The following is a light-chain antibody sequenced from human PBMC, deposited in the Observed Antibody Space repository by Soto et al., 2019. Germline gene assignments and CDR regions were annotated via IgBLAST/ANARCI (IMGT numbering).Light chain of an antibody. Sequence: VVMTASPLSLPVTLGPPASISCTSPHSLVYADGNTYLQWFQQRPGQSPRRLIYKISNRDSGVPDRFSGSGSGTDFTLQISRVEAEDVGVYYCMQGTHWPLTVGQGTRLEIK. CDR3: MQGTHWPLT. J-gene: IGKJ5*01. CDR1: HSLVYADGNTY. CDR2: KIS. V-gene: IGKV2-30*01.